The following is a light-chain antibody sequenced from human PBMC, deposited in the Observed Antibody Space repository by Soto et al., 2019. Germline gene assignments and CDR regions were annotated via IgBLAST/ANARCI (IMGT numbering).Light chain of an antibody. CDR3: QQRSNWPPT. CDR1: QSVSSY. V-gene: IGKV3-11*01. Sequence: EIVLKQSPATLSLSPGERATLSCRASQSVSSYLAWYQQKPGQAPRLPIYDASNRATGIPARFSGSGSGTDFTLTISSLEPEDFAVYYCQQRSNWPPTFGGGTKV. CDR2: DAS. J-gene: IGKJ4*01.